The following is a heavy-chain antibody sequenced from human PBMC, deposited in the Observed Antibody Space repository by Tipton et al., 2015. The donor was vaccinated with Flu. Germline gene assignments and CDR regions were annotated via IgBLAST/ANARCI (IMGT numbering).Heavy chain of an antibody. J-gene: IGHJ6*02. CDR3: ARDPSVTSFYYSAMDL. CDR1: GGSISSGGYY. D-gene: IGHD5-18*01. V-gene: IGHV4-31*02. Sequence: LRLSCTVSGGSISSGGYYWSWIRQHPGKGLEWIGYIYYSGSTYYNPSLKSRVTMSVDTSKNQFSLRLSSVTAADTAVYYCARDPSVTSFYYSAMDLWGQGTTVTVSS. CDR2: IYYSGST.